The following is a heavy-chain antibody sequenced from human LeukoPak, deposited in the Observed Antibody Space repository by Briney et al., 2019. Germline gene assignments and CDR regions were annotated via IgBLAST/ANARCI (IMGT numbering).Heavy chain of an antibody. CDR1: GGSFSDYS. V-gene: IGHV4-34*01. Sequence: SETLSLTCAVYGGSFSDYSWSWIRQPPGKGLEWIGEINHSGSTNYNPSLKSRVTISVDTSKNQFSLKLSSVTAADTAVYYCARGLRYGGMDVWGQGTTVTVSS. J-gene: IGHJ6*02. CDR2: INHSGST. CDR3: ARGLRYGGMDV. D-gene: IGHD4-17*01.